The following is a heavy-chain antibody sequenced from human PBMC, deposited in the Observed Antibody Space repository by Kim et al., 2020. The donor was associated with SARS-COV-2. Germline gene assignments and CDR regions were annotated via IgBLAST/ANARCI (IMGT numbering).Heavy chain of an antibody. J-gene: IGHJ4*02. Sequence: SNKYYADSVKGRFTISRDNSKNTLYLQMNSLRAEDTAVYYCATTPGDFDYWGQGTLVTVSS. CDR3: ATTPGDFDY. D-gene: IGHD1-1*01. V-gene: IGHV3-33*01. CDR2: SNK.